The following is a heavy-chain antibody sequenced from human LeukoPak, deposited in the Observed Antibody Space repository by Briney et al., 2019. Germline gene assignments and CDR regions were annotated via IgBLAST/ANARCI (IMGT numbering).Heavy chain of an antibody. CDR1: GGSISSSSYY. CDR2: IYYSGST. Sequence: KPSETLSLTCTVSGGSISSSSYYWGWIRQPPGKGLEWIGSIYYSGSTYYNPSLKSRVTISVDTSKNQFSLKLSSVTAADTAVYYCARDDYDILTGYWSDAFDIWGQGTMVTVSS. CDR3: ARDDYDILTGYWSDAFDI. J-gene: IGHJ3*02. D-gene: IGHD3-9*01. V-gene: IGHV4-39*02.